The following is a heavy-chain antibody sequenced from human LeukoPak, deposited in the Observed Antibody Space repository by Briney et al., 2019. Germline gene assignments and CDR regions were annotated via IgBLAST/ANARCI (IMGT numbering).Heavy chain of an antibody. Sequence: ASVKVSCKASGYTFTSYYMNWVRQAPGQGLEWMGIINPSGGSTSYAQKFQGRVTVTRDTSTSTVYMELCSLRSEDTGVDSCVRDKYCSSTSCYHFDYWGQGALVSVSS. CDR1: GYTFTSYY. V-gene: IGHV1-46*01. CDR2: INPSGGST. J-gene: IGHJ4*02. CDR3: VRDKYCSSTSCYHFDY. D-gene: IGHD2-2*01.